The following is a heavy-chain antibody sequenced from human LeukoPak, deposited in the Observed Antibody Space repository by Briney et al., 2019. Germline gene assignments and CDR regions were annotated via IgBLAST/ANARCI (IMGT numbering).Heavy chain of an antibody. J-gene: IGHJ4*02. CDR2: IYYSGST. CDR1: GGSISTYY. V-gene: IGHV4-59*01. D-gene: IGHD4-17*01. CDR3: AREREGPYGYLDY. Sequence: SETLSLTCTVSGGSISTYYWSWIRQPPGKGLEYIGYIYYSGSTNYNPSLKSRVTISLDTSKNQFSLKLSSVTAADTAVYYCAREREGPYGYLDYWGQGTLVIVSS.